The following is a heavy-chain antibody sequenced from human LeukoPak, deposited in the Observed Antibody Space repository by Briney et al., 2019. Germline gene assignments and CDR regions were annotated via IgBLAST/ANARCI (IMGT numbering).Heavy chain of an antibody. CDR1: GFTFDDYG. V-gene: IGHV3-20*04. J-gene: IGHJ4*02. CDR3: ARDMNRLQQWLSSGY. Sequence: GESLRLSCAAPGFTFDDYGMSWVRQAPGKGVGGGAGINWKGVSIAYADSVKGRFTISRDNAKNSIFLEMNGLTGEGTAFYYCARDMNRLQQWLSSGYWGQGTLVTVSS. D-gene: IGHD5-18*01. CDR2: INWKGVSI.